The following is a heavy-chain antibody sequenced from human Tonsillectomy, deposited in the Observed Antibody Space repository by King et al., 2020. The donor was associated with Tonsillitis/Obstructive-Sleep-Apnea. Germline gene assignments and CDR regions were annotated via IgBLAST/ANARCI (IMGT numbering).Heavy chain of an antibody. J-gene: IGHJ4*02. V-gene: IGHV1-3*01. CDR2: INGGNGDT. CDR3: ARDLGNQVLVLLFDY. CDR1: GYIFTSYT. Sequence: QLVQSGAEVRKPGASVKVSCKASGYIFTSYTMHWVRQAPGQRLEWMGWINGGNGDTKHSQKFQGRVTIARDTSATTAYMELSSLRSEDTAVYYCARDLGNQVLVLLFDYWGQGTLVTVSS. D-gene: IGHD2-8*02.